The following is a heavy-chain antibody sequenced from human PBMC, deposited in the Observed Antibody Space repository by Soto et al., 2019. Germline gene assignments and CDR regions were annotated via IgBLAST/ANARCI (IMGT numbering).Heavy chain of an antibody. V-gene: IGHV5-51*01. D-gene: IGHD4-4*01. CDR3: ARQPGRRVTHTTWYYGMDV. Sequence: GDALKSTSTGSGYSFTRYLIGWVRQMRGKALEWMGIIYPGDSDTRYSPSFQGQVTISAEKSISTAYLQWSSLKASDTAMYYCARQPGRRVTHTTWYYGMDVWGQGTTVTVSS. CDR1: GYSFTRYL. J-gene: IGHJ6*02. CDR2: IYPGDSDT.